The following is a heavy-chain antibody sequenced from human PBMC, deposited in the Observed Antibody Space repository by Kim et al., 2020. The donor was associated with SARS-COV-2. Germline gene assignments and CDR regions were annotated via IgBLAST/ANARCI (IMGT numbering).Heavy chain of an antibody. CDR2: IIPIFGTA. CDR1: GGTFSSYA. CDR3: ARGYSGWAGDYYYYGMDV. V-gene: IGHV1-69*13. Sequence: SVKVSCKASGGTFSSYAISWVRQAPGQGLEWMGGIIPIFGTANYAQKFQGRVTITADESTSTAYMELSSLRSEDTAVYYCARGYSGWAGDYYYYGMDVWGQGTTVTVSS. J-gene: IGHJ6*02. D-gene: IGHD6-19*01.